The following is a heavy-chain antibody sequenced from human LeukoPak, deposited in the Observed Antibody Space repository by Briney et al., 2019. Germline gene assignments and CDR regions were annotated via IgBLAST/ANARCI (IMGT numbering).Heavy chain of an antibody. CDR2: IYHSGST. V-gene: IGHV4-39*07. CDR1: GGSISSIFNY. J-gene: IGHJ4*02. Sequence: SETLSLTCTVSGGSISSIFNYWGWIRQPPGKGLEWIGSIYHSGSTYYNPSLKSRVTISVDTSKNQFSLKLSSVTAADTAVYYCARTAGGALGYYFDYWGQGTLVTVSS. D-gene: IGHD3-16*01. CDR3: ARTAGGALGYYFDY.